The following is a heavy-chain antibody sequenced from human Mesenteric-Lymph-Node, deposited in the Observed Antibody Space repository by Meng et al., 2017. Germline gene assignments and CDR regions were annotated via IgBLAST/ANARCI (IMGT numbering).Heavy chain of an antibody. J-gene: IGHJ6*01. D-gene: IGHD3-22*01. V-gene: IGHV1-69*13. CDR1: GGTFSSYA. Sequence: SVKVSCKASGGTFSSYAISWVRQAPGQGLEWMGGIIPIFGTANYAQKFQGRVTITADESTSTAYMELSSLRSEDTAVYYCARVLHYYDSSGYVSYYYGMDVWGQGNTVNGYS. CDR3: ARVLHYYDSSGYVSYYYGMDV. CDR2: IIPIFGTA.